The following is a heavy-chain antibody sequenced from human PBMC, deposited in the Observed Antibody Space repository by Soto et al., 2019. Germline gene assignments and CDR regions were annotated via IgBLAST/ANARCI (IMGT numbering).Heavy chain of an antibody. CDR2: ISRDGSNK. CDR1: GFTFRSYA. D-gene: IGHD3-10*01. V-gene: IGHV3-30*04. J-gene: IGHJ4*02. CDR3: ARSRSGAVADSFDF. Sequence: GGSLRLSCTASGFTFRSYAIHWVRQAPGKGLEWVAVISRDGSNKYYVDSVKGRFTISRDNSKDTVYLQMNSLRDEDSAMFYCARSRSGAVADSFDFWGQGTLVTVSS.